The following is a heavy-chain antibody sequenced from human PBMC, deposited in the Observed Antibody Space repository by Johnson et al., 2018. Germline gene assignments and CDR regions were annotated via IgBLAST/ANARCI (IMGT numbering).Heavy chain of an antibody. Sequence: QVQLVESGGGVVQPGRSLRLSCAASGFTFSSYGMHWVRQAPGKGLEWVAVISYDGSNKKSADSVKGRFTISRDNSKNTLYLQMNSLRDEDTAVYYCAKDDAEDGAFDIWGQGTMVTVSS. J-gene: IGHJ3*02. CDR3: AKDDAEDGAFDI. D-gene: IGHD5-24*01. V-gene: IGHV3-30*18. CDR2: ISYDGSNK. CDR1: GFTFSSYG.